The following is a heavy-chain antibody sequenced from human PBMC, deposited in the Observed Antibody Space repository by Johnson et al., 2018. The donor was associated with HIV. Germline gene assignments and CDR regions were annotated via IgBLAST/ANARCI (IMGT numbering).Heavy chain of an antibody. CDR2: IWYDGSNK. J-gene: IGHJ3*02. CDR1: GFTFSSYG. Sequence: VQLVESGGGVVQPGRSLRLSCAASGFTFSSYGMHWVRQAPGKGLEWVAVIWYDGSNKDYADSVKGRFTISRDNSKNTLYLQMNSLRVEDTAVYYWAKSPGKDYGGNRCAFDIWGQGTMVTVSS. V-gene: IGHV3-33*06. D-gene: IGHD4-23*01. CDR3: AKSPGKDYGGNRCAFDI.